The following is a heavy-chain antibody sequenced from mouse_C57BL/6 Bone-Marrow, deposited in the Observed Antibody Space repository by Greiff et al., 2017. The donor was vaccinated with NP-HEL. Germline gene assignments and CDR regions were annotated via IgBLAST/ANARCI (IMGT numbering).Heavy chain of an antibody. CDR1: GFNIKDDY. V-gene: IGHV14-4*01. J-gene: IGHJ1*03. Sequence: EVQLQQSGAELVRPGASVTLSCTASGFNIKDDYMHWVQQRPEQGLEWIGWIDPENGDTAYASKFQGKATITADTSSNTAYLQLRSLTSEDTAVYYCTTSIYYYGSSYWYFDVWGTGTTVTVSS. CDR2: IDPENGDT. D-gene: IGHD1-1*01. CDR3: TTSIYYYGSSYWYFDV.